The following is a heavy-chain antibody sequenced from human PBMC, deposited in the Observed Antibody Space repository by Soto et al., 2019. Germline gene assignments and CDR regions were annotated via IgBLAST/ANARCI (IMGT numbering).Heavy chain of an antibody. J-gene: IGHJ6*02. CDR3: ASLQKYDFWNGDKYHYGVNV. CDR1: GFTLSDFD. V-gene: IGHV3-48*03. CDR2: IGSIGNNI. Sequence: EVQLVESGGGLVQPGGSLRLSCVASGFTLSDFDMNWVRQAPGKGLEWVSHIGSIGNNIFNADAVKGRFTISRDTDKNSLYLQMNSLRVDDTAVYYCASLQKYDFWNGDKYHYGVNVWGQGTTVTVSS. D-gene: IGHD3-3*01.